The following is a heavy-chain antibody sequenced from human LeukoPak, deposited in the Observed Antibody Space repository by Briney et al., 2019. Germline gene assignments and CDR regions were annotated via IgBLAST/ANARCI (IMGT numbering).Heavy chain of an antibody. CDR3: ARAHHRSLWWWFDP. Sequence: PSETLSLTCTVSGGSISSYYWSWIRQPPGKGLEWIGYIYYSGSTNYNPSLKSRVTISVDTSKNQFSLKLSSVTAADTAVYYCARAHHRSLWWWFDPWGQGTLVTVSS. D-gene: IGHD2-21*01. J-gene: IGHJ5*02. CDR2: IYYSGST. V-gene: IGHV4-59*01. CDR1: GGSISSYY.